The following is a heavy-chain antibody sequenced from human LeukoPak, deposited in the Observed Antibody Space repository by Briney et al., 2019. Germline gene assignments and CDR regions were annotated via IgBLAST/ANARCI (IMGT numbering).Heavy chain of an antibody. Sequence: APVKVSCKASGYTFTTYYIHWVRQAPGQGLEWMGIINPSGGSTTYAQKFQGRVTMTRDTSTSTVYMELSSLRSEDTAVYYCARGQAPATAISDFDYWGQGTLVTVSS. J-gene: IGHJ4*02. CDR3: ARGQAPATAISDFDY. CDR2: INPSGGST. CDR1: GYTFTTYY. D-gene: IGHD2-21*02. V-gene: IGHV1-46*01.